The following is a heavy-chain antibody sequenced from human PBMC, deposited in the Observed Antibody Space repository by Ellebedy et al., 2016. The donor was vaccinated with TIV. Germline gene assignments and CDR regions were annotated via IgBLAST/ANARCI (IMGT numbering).Heavy chain of an antibody. CDR3: AVRAYSYGGFDY. Sequence: ASVKVSXXAFGYTFTNYYMHWVRLASGHGLEWMGVINPRGGTTAYAQKFQGRVTMTRDTSSSTVYMELSSLRSDDTAVFYCAVRAYSYGGFDYWGQGTLVTVSS. CDR2: INPRGGTT. D-gene: IGHD5-18*01. V-gene: IGHV1-46*01. CDR1: GYTFTNYY. J-gene: IGHJ4*02.